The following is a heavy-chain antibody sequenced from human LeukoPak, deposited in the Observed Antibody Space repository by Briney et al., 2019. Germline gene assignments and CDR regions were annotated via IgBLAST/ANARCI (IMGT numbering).Heavy chain of an antibody. D-gene: IGHD3-22*01. CDR1: GYTFTSYA. J-gene: IGHJ5*02. V-gene: IGHV1-3*01. Sequence: ASVKVSCKASGYTFTSYAMHWVRQAPGQRLEWMGWINAGNGNTKYSQKFQGRVTITRDTSASTAYMELSSLRSEDTAVYYCARDTGALADSSGHYVWFDPWGQGTLVTVSS. CDR3: ARDTGALADSSGHYVWFDP. CDR2: INAGNGNT.